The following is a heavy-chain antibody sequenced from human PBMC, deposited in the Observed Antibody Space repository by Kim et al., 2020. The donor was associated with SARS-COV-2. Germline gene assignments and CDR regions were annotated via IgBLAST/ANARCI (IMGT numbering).Heavy chain of an antibody. J-gene: IGHJ4*02. Sequence: GGSLRLSCAASGFSLDDYAMHWVRQAPGKGLEWVSLISGDGGSTYYADSVKGRFTISRDNSKNSLYLQMNSLRTEDSAVYYCARDSGANYYDSSGYFFKWGQGTLVTVSS. CDR1: GFSLDDYA. V-gene: IGHV3-43*02. CDR3: ARDSGANYYDSSGYFFK. D-gene: IGHD3-22*01. CDR2: ISGDGGST.